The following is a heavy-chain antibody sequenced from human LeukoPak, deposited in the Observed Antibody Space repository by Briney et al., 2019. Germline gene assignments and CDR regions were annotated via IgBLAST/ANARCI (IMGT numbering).Heavy chain of an antibody. Sequence: GASVKVSCKASGGTFSSYAISWVRQAPGQGLEWMGGIIPIFGTANYAQKFQGRVTITADESTSTAYMELSSLRSEDTAVYYCGRNSYYYDSSGYYYLPYYFDYWGQGTLVTVSS. V-gene: IGHV1-69*13. CDR3: GRNSYYYDSSGYYYLPYYFDY. D-gene: IGHD3-22*01. CDR1: GGTFSSYA. CDR2: IIPIFGTA. J-gene: IGHJ4*02.